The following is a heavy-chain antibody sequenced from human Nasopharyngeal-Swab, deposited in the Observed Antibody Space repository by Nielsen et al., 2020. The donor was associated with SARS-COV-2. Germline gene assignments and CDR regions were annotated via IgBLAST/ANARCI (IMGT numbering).Heavy chain of an antibody. V-gene: IGHV3-7*01. CDR3: VRERLTGGGAFDI. Sequence: AGSLRLSCAASGFPFSVYWMTWVRQAPGGGMEWVANIKQDGSETFYADSVKGRFTISRDNAKRSLYLQLNSLSADDTALFYCVRERLTGGGAFDIWGQGTMVTVSS. CDR1: GFPFSVYW. D-gene: IGHD2-15*01. J-gene: IGHJ3*02. CDR2: IKQDGSET.